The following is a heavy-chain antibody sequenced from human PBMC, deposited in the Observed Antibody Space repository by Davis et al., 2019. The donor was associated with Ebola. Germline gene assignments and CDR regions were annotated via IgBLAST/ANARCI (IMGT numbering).Heavy chain of an antibody. D-gene: IGHD3-10*01. J-gene: IGHJ6*04. CDR3: ARVRITMVRGALDV. CDR1: GFTFSSYS. V-gene: IGHV3-21*01. Sequence: GESLKISCAASGFTFSSYSMNWVRQAPGKGLEWVSSISSSSSYIYYADSVKGRFTISRDNAKNSLYLQMNSLRAEDTAVYYCARVRITMVRGALDVWGKGTTVTVSS. CDR2: ISSSSSYI.